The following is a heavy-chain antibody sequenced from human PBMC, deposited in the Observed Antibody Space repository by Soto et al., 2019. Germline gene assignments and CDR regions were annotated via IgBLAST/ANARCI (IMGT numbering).Heavy chain of an antibody. J-gene: IGHJ5*01. Sequence: SETLSLTCSVSGDSISSVDYFWAWIRQPPGQALEYIGYIYKSATTYYNPSFESRVAISLDTSKSQFSLNVTSVTAADTAVYFCARGRYCLTGRCFPNWLDSWGQGTMVTVYS. D-gene: IGHD2-15*01. V-gene: IGHV4-30-4*01. CDR1: GDSISSVDYF. CDR3: ARGRYCLTGRCFPNWLDS. CDR2: IYKSATT.